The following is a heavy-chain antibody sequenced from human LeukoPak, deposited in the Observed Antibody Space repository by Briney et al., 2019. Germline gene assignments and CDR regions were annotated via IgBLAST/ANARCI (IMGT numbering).Heavy chain of an antibody. CDR2: INYSGST. Sequence: PSETLSLTCIVPGGSISSHYRSWIRQPPGKGLVCIGDINYSGSTINNPSLKSRVTTSIDMSKNKFSLKVSSVTAADTAVYYCAGGNYPHDYWGQGTLVTVSS. CDR3: AGGNYPHDY. CDR1: GGSISSHY. V-gene: IGHV4-59*11. J-gene: IGHJ4*02. D-gene: IGHD1-7*01.